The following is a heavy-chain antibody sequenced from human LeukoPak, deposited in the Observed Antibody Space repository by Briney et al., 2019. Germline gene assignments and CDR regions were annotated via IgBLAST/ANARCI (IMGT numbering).Heavy chain of an antibody. V-gene: IGHV4-39*01. Sequence: SETLSLTCTVSGGSISSSSYYWGWIRQPPGKGLEWIGSIYYSGSTYYNPSLKSRVTISVDTSKNQFSLELSSVTAADTAVYYCARHRGHDYDFWSGPDAFDIWGQGTMVTVSS. CDR2: IYYSGST. CDR3: ARHRGHDYDFWSGPDAFDI. D-gene: IGHD3-3*01. J-gene: IGHJ3*02. CDR1: GGSISSSSYY.